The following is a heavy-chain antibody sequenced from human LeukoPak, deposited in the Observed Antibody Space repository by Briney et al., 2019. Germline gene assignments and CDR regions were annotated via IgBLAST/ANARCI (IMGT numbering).Heavy chain of an antibody. J-gene: IGHJ5*02. Sequence: GGSLRLSCAASGLTLGNYWMGWVRQAPGKGLEWVANIEQDGSEQYYVDSVKGRFTISRDNAKNSLYLQMNSLRDEDTAVYYCARYIVSGDNVFDDWFDPWGQGTLVTVSS. V-gene: IGHV3-7*01. CDR2: IEQDGSEQ. CDR1: GLTLGNYW. D-gene: IGHD2-21*02. CDR3: ARYIVSGDNVFDDWFDP.